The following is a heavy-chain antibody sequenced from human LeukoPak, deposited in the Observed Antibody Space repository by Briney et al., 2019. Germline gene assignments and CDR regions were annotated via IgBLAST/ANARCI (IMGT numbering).Heavy chain of an antibody. J-gene: IGHJ6*02. D-gene: IGHD2-2*01. CDR2: ISLYNGNT. Sequence: ASVKVSCKASGYTFTSYGISWVRQAPGQGLEWMGWISLYNGNTNYAQKLQGRVTMTTDTSTSTAYMELRSLRSDDTAVYYCATGRRYCSSTSCYRVGYYYYGMDVWGQGTTVTVSS. CDR3: ATGRRYCSSTSCYRVGYYYYGMDV. CDR1: GYTFTSYG. V-gene: IGHV1-18*01.